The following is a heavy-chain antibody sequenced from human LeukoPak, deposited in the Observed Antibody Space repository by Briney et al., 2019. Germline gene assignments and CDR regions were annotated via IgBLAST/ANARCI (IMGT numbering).Heavy chain of an antibody. V-gene: IGHV1-2*06. J-gene: IGHJ4*02. CDR3: ARVRSPRFGELSLDY. CDR1: GYTFTGYY. D-gene: IGHD3-10*01. CDR2: INPYSGGT. Sequence: GASVKVSCKASGYTFTGYYMHWVRQAPGQGLEWIGRINPYSGGTNYAQKFQGRVTMTRDTSISTAYMEPSRLRSDDTAVYYCARVRSPRFGELSLDYWGQGTLVTVSS.